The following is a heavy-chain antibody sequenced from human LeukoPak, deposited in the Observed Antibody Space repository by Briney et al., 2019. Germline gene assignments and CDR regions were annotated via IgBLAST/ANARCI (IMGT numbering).Heavy chain of an antibody. Sequence: SQTFSLTCAISGDSVSSNSAAWNWIRQSPSRGLEWLGRTYYRSKWYNDYAVSVKSRITINPDTSKNQFSLQLNSVTPEDTAVYYCVRGAWSSSWSGDDAFDIWGQGTMVTVSS. CDR2: TYYRSKWYN. D-gene: IGHD6-13*01. V-gene: IGHV6-1*01. J-gene: IGHJ3*02. CDR1: GDSVSSNSAA. CDR3: VRGAWSSSWSGDDAFDI.